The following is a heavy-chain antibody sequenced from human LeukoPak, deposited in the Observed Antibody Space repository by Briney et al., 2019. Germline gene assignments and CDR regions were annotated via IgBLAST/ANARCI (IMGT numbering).Heavy chain of an antibody. CDR3: AKQTGGFSSVGYPFDY. CDR2: ISGSGGST. Sequence: GGPLRLSCAASGFTFSSYAMSWVRQAPGKGLEWVSAISGSGGSTYYADSVKGRFTISRDNSRNTLYLQMNSLRAEDTAVYYCAKQTGGFSSVGYPFDYAGRGTLVTVSP. V-gene: IGHV3-23*01. J-gene: IGHJ4*02. D-gene: IGHD6-19*01. CDR1: GFTFSSYA.